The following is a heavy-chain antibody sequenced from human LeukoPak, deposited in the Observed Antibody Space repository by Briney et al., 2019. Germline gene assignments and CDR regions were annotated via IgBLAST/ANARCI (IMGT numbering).Heavy chain of an antibody. V-gene: IGHV3-30-3*01. CDR2: ISYDGGNK. D-gene: IGHD3-3*01. Sequence: GRSLRLSCAASGFTFSSYAMHWVRQAPGKALEWVAVISYDGGNKYYADSVRGRFTISRDNSKNTLYLQMNSLRAEDTAVYYCARDVGLRFLEWLFDYWGQGTLVTVSS. CDR3: ARDVGLRFLEWLFDY. CDR1: GFTFSSYA. J-gene: IGHJ4*02.